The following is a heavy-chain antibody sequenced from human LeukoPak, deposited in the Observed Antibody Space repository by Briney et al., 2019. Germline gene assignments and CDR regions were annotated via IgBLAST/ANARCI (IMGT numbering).Heavy chain of an antibody. Sequence: GGSLRLSCAASGFTFSSYSMNWVRQAPGKGLEWVSYISSSSSTIYYADSVKGRFTISRDNAKNSLYLQMNSLRAEDTASYYCAKDLWSVTAWGQGTLVTVSS. CDR1: GFTFSSYS. J-gene: IGHJ5*02. D-gene: IGHD4-11*01. CDR2: ISSSSSTI. CDR3: AKDLWSVTA. V-gene: IGHV3-48*01.